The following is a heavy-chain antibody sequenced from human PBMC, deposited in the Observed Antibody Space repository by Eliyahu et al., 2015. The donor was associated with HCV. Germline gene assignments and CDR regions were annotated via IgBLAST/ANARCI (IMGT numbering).Heavy chain of an antibody. D-gene: IGHD2-21*01. Sequence: EVQLVESGGGLVQPGGSLXXSXAASGFTXXSNYMSWVRQAPGKGLEWXSVXYTGGGTYYADSVKGRFTISRDNSKNTLHLQMNSLRAEDTAVYYCVSSGLLLVYWGQGTLVTVSS. CDR1: GFTXXSNY. CDR3: VSSGLLLVY. V-gene: IGHV3-66*01. CDR2: XYTGGGT. J-gene: IGHJ4*02.